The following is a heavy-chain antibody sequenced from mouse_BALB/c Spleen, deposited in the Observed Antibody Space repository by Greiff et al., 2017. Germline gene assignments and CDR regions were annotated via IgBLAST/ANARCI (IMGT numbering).Heavy chain of an antibody. D-gene: IGHD1-1*01. CDR1: GFNIKDYY. Sequence: EVQLQQSGAELVKPGASVKLSCTASGFNIKDYYMHWVKQRPEQGLEWIGWIDPENGDTEYAPKFQGKATMTADTSSNTAYLQLSSLTSEDTAVYYCNALYYYGSSWGQGTTLTVSS. J-gene: IGHJ2*01. CDR2: IDPENGDT. V-gene: IGHV14-4*02. CDR3: NALYYYGSS.